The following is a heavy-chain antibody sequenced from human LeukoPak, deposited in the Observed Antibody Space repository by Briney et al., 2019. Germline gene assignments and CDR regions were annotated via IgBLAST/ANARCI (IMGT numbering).Heavy chain of an antibody. V-gene: IGHV1-18*01. CDR3: ARDLDASSLFDP. J-gene: IGHJ5*02. Sequence: GASVKVSCKASGYTFTSYGISWVRQAPGQGLEWMGWINTYSGSTKYPQSVQGRVTMTTDTSTSTAYLELRSLGSDDTAVYYCARDLDASSLFDPWGQGTQVTVSS. CDR1: GYTFTSYG. D-gene: IGHD6-13*01. CDR2: INTYSGST.